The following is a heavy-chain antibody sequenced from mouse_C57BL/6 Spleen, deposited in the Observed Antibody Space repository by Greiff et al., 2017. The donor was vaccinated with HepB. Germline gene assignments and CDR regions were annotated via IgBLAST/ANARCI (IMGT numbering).Heavy chain of an antibody. CDR1: GYTFTDYE. V-gene: IGHV1-15*01. Sequence: QVHVKQSGAELVRPGASVTLSCKASGYTFTDYEMHWVKQTPVHGLEWIGAIDPETGGTDYNQKFKGKAILTADKSSSTAYMELRSLTSEDSAVYYCTTPLLITVDSWGQGTTLTVSS. J-gene: IGHJ2*01. CDR2: IDPETGGT. CDR3: TTPLLITVDS. D-gene: IGHD2-4*01.